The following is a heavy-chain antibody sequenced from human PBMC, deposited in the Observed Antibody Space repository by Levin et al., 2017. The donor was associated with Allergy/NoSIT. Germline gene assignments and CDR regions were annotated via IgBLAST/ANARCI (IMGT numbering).Heavy chain of an antibody. Sequence: GESLKISCQGSGYSFISYWIAWVRQMPGKGLEWMGSVYPADSDATYNPSFLGQVSLSVDKSLKTAYLQWSRLKPSDTAMYYFAKIDSHSGYGMNVWGQGTTVTVSS. CDR3: AKIDSHSGYGMNV. CDR2: VYPADSDA. D-gene: IGHD2-15*01. CDR1: GYSFISYW. V-gene: IGHV5-51*01. J-gene: IGHJ6*02.